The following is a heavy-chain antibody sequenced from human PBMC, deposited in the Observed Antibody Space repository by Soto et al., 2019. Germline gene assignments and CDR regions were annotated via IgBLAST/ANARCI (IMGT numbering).Heavy chain of an antibody. CDR1: GYTPTNYD. V-gene: IGHV1-18*01. J-gene: IGHJ4*02. CDR2: ISAYNGNT. Sequence: QVPLVQSGPEVKKPGASVKVSCKTSGYTPTNYDIGSVRQAPGQGLEYRGWISAYNGNTNYARKLQDRVTLTTDTATRTAYMDLRSLQSEDTAIYYCVRGLYRRGTYYAFDNWRQGTLVTVSS. D-gene: IGHD1-26*01. CDR3: VRGLYRRGTYYAFDN.